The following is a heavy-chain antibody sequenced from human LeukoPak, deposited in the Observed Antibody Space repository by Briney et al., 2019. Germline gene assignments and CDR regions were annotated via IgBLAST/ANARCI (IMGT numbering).Heavy chain of an antibody. V-gene: IGHV3-21*06. D-gene: IGHD7-27*01. J-gene: IGHJ4*02. Sequence: AGSLRLYCAASGFTFSTYNMNWLRQAPGKGLEWVSSITTGSTDIYYADSLKGRFTTSRDDAKNSVYLQMNSLRVEDTAVYYCARDLPGVPIDHWGQGILVSVSS. CDR1: GFTFSTYN. CDR3: ARDLPGVPIDH. CDR2: ITTGSTDI.